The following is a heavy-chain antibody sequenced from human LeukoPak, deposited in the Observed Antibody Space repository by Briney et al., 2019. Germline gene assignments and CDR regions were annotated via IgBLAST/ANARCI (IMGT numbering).Heavy chain of an antibody. Sequence: SETLSLTCTVSGGSISSGGYYWVWIRQPPGKGLEWIGSIYYSGSTYHNPSLKSRVTISVDTSKNQFSLKLSSVTAADTAVYYCARDYGGNGGMDVWGKGTTVTVSS. CDR1: GGSISSGGYY. J-gene: IGHJ6*03. CDR2: IYYSGST. D-gene: IGHD4-23*01. CDR3: ARDYGGNGGMDV. V-gene: IGHV4-39*07.